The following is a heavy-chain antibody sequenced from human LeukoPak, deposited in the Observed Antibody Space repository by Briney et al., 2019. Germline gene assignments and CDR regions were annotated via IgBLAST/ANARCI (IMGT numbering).Heavy chain of an antibody. J-gene: IGHJ4*02. CDR3: AKGVTDYYGSGSYYKAIDY. D-gene: IGHD3-10*01. Sequence: GGSLRLSCAASGFTFSSYGMHWVRQAPGKGLEWVAVISYDGSNKYYADSVKGRFTISRDNSKNTLYLQMDSLRAEDTAVYYCAKGVTDYYGSGSYYKAIDYWGQETLVTVSS. CDR1: GFTFSSYG. CDR2: ISYDGSNK. V-gene: IGHV3-30*18.